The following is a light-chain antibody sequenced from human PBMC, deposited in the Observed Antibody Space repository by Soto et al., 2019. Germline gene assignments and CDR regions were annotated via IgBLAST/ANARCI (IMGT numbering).Light chain of an antibody. J-gene: IGKJ2*01. CDR3: QQRSNWPPYT. V-gene: IGKV3-11*01. CDR1: QSVGNY. CDR2: DAS. Sequence: PWERATLSCRASQSVGNYLAWYQQKPGQAPRLLIYDASNRATGIPARFSASGSGTDFTLTISSLEPEDFAVYYCQQRSNWPPYTFGQGTKLEIK.